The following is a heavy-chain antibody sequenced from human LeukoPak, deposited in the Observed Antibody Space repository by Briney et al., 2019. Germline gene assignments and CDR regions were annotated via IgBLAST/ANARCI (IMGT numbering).Heavy chain of an antibody. V-gene: IGHV3-7*01. CDR1: GFTFSTYW. CDR2: IKADGGEK. J-gene: IGHJ4*02. D-gene: IGHD1-26*01. CDR3: ARDGGEWELDY. Sequence: PGGSLRLSCAASGFTFSTYWMNWLGQTPGKGLEGVAQIKADGGEKDHVASVKGRFTISRDNAKNSLYLQMHSLRAEDTAVYYCARDGGEWELDYWGQGTLVSVSS.